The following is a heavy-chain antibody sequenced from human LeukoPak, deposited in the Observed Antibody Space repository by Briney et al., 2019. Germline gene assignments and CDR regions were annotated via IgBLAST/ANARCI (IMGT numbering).Heavy chain of an antibody. V-gene: IGHV1-2*02. CDR1: GYTFTGNY. CDR2: INPNTGGT. Sequence: GASVKVSCKTSGYTFTGNYMHWVRQAPGQGLEWMGWINPNTGGTNYAQKSQGRVSMTRDTSISTAYMDLSRLRSDDTAVYYCARDSTPLDYWGQGTLVTVSS. D-gene: IGHD2/OR15-2a*01. CDR3: ARDSTPLDY. J-gene: IGHJ4*02.